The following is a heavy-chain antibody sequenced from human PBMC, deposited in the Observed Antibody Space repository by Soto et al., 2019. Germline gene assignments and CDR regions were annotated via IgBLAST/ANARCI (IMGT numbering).Heavy chain of an antibody. CDR2: TYYRSKWYN. D-gene: IGHD3-16*01. J-gene: IGHJ4*02. CDR1: GDSVSSHTGA. Sequence: SQTLSLTCAISGDSVSSHTGASNWNRQSPSRGLEWLGRTYYRSKWYNDYAVSVKSRITINPDTSKNQFSLQLNSVTPEDTAVYYCAIFNYDNIGGGPRSSYFDYWCQGTLV. CDR3: AIFNYDNIGGGPRSSYFDY. V-gene: IGHV6-1*01.